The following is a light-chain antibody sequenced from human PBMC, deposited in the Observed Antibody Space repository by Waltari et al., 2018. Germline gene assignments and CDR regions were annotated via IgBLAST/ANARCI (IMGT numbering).Light chain of an antibody. CDR2: EVS. CDR1: SSDVGGYNY. Sequence: QSALTQPASVSGSPGHSITISCTGTSSDVGGYNYVSWYQQYPGKAPKLMIYEVSYRPSGVSNRFCGAKSGNTASLTISGLQAEDEADYYCSSYRSSSPYVFGTGTKVTVL. V-gene: IGLV2-14*01. J-gene: IGLJ1*01. CDR3: SSYRSSSPYV.